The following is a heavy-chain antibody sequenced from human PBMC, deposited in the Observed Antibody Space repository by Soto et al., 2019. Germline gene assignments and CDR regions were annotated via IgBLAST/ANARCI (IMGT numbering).Heavy chain of an antibody. CDR2: IIPVLDIT. J-gene: IGHJ4*02. V-gene: IGHV1-69*02. D-gene: IGHD3-16*01. CDR3: ATGGQPVAMSEGLGY. CDR1: GGTFSSYT. Sequence: QVQLVQSGAEVKKPGSSVKVSCKASGGTFSSYTMSWVRQAPGQGLQWMGRIIPVLDITNYAQKFQDRVTITADRSTGTAYMELSSLRFEDTALYYCATGGQPVAMSEGLGYWGPGTLVTVAS.